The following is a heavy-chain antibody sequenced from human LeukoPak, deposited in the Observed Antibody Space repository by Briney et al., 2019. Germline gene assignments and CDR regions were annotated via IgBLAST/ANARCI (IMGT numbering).Heavy chain of an antibody. V-gene: IGHV5-51*01. Sequence: GESLKISCKGSGYSFASYWIGWVRQMPGKGLEWMGIIYAGDSDTRYSPSFQGRVTMSVDKFSSTAYLQWSSLKASDTALYYCARHIPSNLYYYASGSSSADYFDYWGQGTLVTVSS. CDR2: IYAGDSDT. J-gene: IGHJ4*02. D-gene: IGHD3-10*01. CDR3: ARHIPSNLYYYASGSSSADYFDY. CDR1: GYSFASYW.